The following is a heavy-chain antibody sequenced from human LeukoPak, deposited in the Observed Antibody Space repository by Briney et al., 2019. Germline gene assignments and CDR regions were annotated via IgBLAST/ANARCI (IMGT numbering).Heavy chain of an antibody. D-gene: IGHD3-10*01. CDR1: GFPFSAYE. CDR2: ISVSGDTI. V-gene: IGHV3-48*03. Sequence: PGGSLRLSCAASGFPFSAYEMNWVRQAPGKGLEWVSYISVSGDTIYYADSGKGRFTISRDNAKKSLYLQMKSLRAEDTAVYYCARGTLYYGSESYDYWGQGTLVAVSS. CDR3: ARGTLYYGSESYDY. J-gene: IGHJ4*02.